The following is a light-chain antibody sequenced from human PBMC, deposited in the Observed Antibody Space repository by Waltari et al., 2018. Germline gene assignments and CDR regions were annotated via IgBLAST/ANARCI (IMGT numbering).Light chain of an antibody. J-gene: IGKJ1*01. CDR1: QHIHIY. CDR3: QQGYSTYRT. CDR2: AAS. V-gene: IGKV1-39*01. Sequence: DIQMTQSPSSLSASVGDRVTLTCRTSQHIHIYVNWYQQKPGNAPKLLIYAASHLPSGVPSRFSGSGSGTDFTLTISNLQPEDFATYYCQQGYSTYRTFGQGTRVEI.